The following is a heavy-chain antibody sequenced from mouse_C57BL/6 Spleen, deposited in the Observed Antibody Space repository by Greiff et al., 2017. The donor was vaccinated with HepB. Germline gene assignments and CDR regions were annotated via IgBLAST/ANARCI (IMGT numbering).Heavy chain of an antibody. CDR1: GYAFSSSW. Sequence: VKLQESGPELVKPGASVKISCKASGYAFSSSWMNWVKQRPGKGLEWIGRIYPGDGDTNYNGKFKGKATLTADKSSSTAYMQLSSLTSEDSAVYFCARYYVYAMDYWGQGTSVTVSS. CDR2: IYPGDGDT. J-gene: IGHJ4*01. V-gene: IGHV1-82*01. CDR3: ARYYVYAMDY. D-gene: IGHD1-1*01.